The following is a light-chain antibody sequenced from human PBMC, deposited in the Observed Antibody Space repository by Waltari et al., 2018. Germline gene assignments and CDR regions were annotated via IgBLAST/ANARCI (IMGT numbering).Light chain of an antibody. V-gene: IGKV3-11*01. J-gene: IGKJ4*01. CDR2: DAS. CDR3: QQRTNWPLT. Sequence: EVVLTQSPATLPLSPGERATLSCRASQSVSYYLAWYQQKPGQAPRLLIYDASNRATGIPARFSGSGSGTDFTLTISSLEPEDFAVYYCQQRTNWPLTFGGGTKVEI. CDR1: QSVSYY.